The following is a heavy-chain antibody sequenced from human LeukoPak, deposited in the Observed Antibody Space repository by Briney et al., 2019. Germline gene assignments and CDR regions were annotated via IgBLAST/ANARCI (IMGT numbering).Heavy chain of an antibody. CDR1: GYTFTSYD. CDR3: ARDRVPYYDFWSGYSD. V-gene: IGHV1-8*03. Sequence: ASVKVSCKASGYTFTSYDINWVRQATGQGLEWMGWMNPNSGNTGYAQKFQGRVTITRNTSISTAYMELSSLRSEDTAVYYCARDRVPYYDFWSGYSDWGQGTLVTVSS. CDR2: MNPNSGNT. J-gene: IGHJ4*02. D-gene: IGHD3-3*01.